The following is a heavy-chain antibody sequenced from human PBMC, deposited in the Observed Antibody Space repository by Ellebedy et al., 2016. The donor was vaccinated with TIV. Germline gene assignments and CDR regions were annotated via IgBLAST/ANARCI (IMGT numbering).Heavy chain of an antibody. CDR1: GYSFTSYW. CDR2: IYPGDSDT. Sequence: GESLKISCKGSGYSFTSYWIGWVRQMPGKGLEWMGIIYPGDSDTRYSPSFQGQVTISADKSISTAYLQWSSLKASDTAMYYCARHVTVTQYYYYYGMDVWGQGTTVTVSS. CDR3: ARHVTVTQYYYYYGMDV. D-gene: IGHD4-17*01. V-gene: IGHV5-51*01. J-gene: IGHJ6*02.